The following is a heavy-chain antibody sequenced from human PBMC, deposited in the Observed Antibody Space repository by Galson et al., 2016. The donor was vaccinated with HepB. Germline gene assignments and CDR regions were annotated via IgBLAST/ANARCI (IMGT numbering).Heavy chain of an antibody. J-gene: IGHJ5*02. CDR2: IYPGDPDT. CDR3: ARRGSGWSQNWFDP. V-gene: IGHV5-51*01. D-gene: IGHD6-19*01. Sequence: QSGAEVKKPGESLKISCKTSGYTFTRYWIGWVRQMPGKGLEWMGIIYPGDPDTRYSPSFLGQVSISADKSISTAYLQWSSLKASDTAVYYCARRGSGWSQNWFDPWGQGTLVTVSS. CDR1: GYTFTRYW.